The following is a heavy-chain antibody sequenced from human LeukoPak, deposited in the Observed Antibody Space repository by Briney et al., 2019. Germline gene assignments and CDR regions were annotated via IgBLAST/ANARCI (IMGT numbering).Heavy chain of an antibody. CDR2: ISATGSTT. CDR3: ARGYCRGTSCNRYTFDM. V-gene: IGHV3-23*01. D-gene: IGHD2-2*01. J-gene: IGHJ3*02. Sequence: GGSLRPSCTASGLTFSTYALSWVRQTPGKGLEWLSVISATGSTTYYADSVRGRFTISRDNSKNTLYLQMNSLRVEDTAVYYCARGYCRGTSCNRYTFDMWGQGTMVTVSS. CDR1: GLTFSTYA.